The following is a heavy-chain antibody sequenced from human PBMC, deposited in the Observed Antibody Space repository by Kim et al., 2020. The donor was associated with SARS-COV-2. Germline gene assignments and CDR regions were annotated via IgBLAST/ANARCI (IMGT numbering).Heavy chain of an antibody. CDR3: AHRQTEIAAARYRRDY. D-gene: IGHD6-13*01. V-gene: IGHV2-5*02. J-gene: IGHJ4*02. Sequence: SGPTLVNPTQTLTLTCTFSGFSLSTSGVGVGWIRQPPGKALEWLALIYWDDDKRYSPSLKSRLTITKDTSKNQVVLTMTNMDPVDTATYYCAHRQTEIAAARYRRDYWGQGTLVTVSS. CDR1: GFSLSTSGVG. CDR2: IYWDDDK.